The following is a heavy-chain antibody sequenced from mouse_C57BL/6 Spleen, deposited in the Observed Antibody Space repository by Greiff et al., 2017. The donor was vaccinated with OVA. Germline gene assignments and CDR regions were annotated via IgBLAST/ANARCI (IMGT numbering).Heavy chain of an antibody. CDR2: IYPGSGNT. CDR1: GYTFTDYY. V-gene: IGHV1-76*01. D-gene: IGHD1-1*01. Sequence: VKLMESGAELVRPGASVKLSCKASGYTFTDYYINWVKQRPGQGLEWIARIYPGSGNTYYNEKFKGKATLTAEKSSSTAYMQLSSLTSEDSAVYFCASYYGSTYAMDYWGQGTSVTVSS. J-gene: IGHJ4*01. CDR3: ASYYGSTYAMDY.